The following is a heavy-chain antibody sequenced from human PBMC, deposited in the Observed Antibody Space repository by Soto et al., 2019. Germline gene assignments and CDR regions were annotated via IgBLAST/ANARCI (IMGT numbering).Heavy chain of an antibody. CDR1: GYTFTNYG. V-gene: IGHV1-18*01. J-gene: IGHJ3*02. CDR3: ARDSWELFHLNNVLAI. D-gene: IGHD1-26*01. Sequence: ASVKVSCKASGYTFTNYGITWVRQAPGQGLEWMGWISAYNGNTNYAQNLQGRVTMTTDTSTSTAYMELRSLRSDDTAVYYCARDSWELFHLNNVLAIWGQGTMVTVSS. CDR2: ISAYNGNT.